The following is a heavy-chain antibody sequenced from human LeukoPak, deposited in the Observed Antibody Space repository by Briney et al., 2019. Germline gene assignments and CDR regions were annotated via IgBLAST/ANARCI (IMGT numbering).Heavy chain of an antibody. V-gene: IGHV3-23*01. CDR2: ISDDSSFT. CDR3: ARADGYYFDY. J-gene: IGHJ4*02. CDR1: GLKFRSYA. D-gene: IGHD3-22*01. Sequence: GSLKLSFVASGLKFRSYAMKWVRPAPRKGLECISTISDDSSFTYYADSVKGRSAISRDDSKNTLYPQMNSLRAEDTAVYHCARADGYYFDYWGQGTLVTVSS.